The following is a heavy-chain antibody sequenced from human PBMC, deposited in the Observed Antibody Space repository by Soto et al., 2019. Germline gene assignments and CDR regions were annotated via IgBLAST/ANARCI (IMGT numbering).Heavy chain of an antibody. D-gene: IGHD2-15*01. CDR2: IYYSGST. V-gene: IGHV4-39*01. J-gene: IGHJ4*02. CDR3: ARHPLTCCGGSCYLGRFDY. Sequence: QLQLQESGPGLVKPSETLSLTCTVSGGSISSSSYYWGWIRQPPGKGLEWIGSIYYSGSTYYNPSLKSRVTISVHTSKHLFSLKLSSVTAADTAVYYCARHPLTCCGGSCYLGRFDYWGQGTLVTVSS. CDR1: GGSISSSSYY.